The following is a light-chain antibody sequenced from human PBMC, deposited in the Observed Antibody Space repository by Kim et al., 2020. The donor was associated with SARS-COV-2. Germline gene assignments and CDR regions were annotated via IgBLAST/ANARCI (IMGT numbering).Light chain of an antibody. CDR2: GAS. CDR1: QSIASD. Sequence: SPGERAALSGRASQSIASDLAWYQHKSGPPPRLLIYGASIRATGVPTRFRGSGSGTEFTLTINNLQSEDFGVYYCQQYNNWPPWTFGQGTKVDIK. J-gene: IGKJ1*01. V-gene: IGKV3-15*01. CDR3: QQYNNWPPWT.